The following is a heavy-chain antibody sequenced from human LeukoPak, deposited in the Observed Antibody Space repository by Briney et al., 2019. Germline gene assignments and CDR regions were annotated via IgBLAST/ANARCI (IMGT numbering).Heavy chain of an antibody. CDR2: ISTGGSTI. CDR3: ARGETALTSYLYD. CDR1: GFTFSAYS. Sequence: GGSLRLSCAASGFTFSAYSMNWVRQAPGKGLEWVSFISTGGSTIYYADSVKGRFTISRDNAKNSLYLQMNSLTEDDTAVYHCARGETALTSYLYDWGQGTLVTVSS. D-gene: IGHD4-17*01. V-gene: IGHV3-48*02. J-gene: IGHJ4*02.